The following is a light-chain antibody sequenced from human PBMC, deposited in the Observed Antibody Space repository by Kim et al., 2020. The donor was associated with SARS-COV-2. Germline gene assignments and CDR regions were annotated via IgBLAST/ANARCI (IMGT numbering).Light chain of an antibody. CDR1: QSISKW. J-gene: IGKJ2*01. CDR2: DAS. V-gene: IGKV1-5*01. CDR3: QQYNSFSRYT. Sequence: DIQLTQSPSTLSASVGDRVTISCRTSQSISKWLAWYQQKPGKAPNLLIYDASNLESGVPSRFSGSGSGTEFTLTISNLHPDDFATYYCQQYNSFSRYTFGQGNKLEI.